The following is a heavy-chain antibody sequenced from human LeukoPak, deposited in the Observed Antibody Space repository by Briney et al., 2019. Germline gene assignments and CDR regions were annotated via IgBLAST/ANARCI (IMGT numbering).Heavy chain of an antibody. CDR1: GGTFSNYA. V-gene: IGHV1-69*01. CDR3: ARADIVVVPAAPIGGADY. Sequence: SVNVSCKASGGTFSNYAIRWVRQAPAQGLEWMGGIIPIFCTANYAQKFQGRVTITADESTSTAYMELSSLRSEDTAVYYCARADIVVVPAAPIGGADYWCQGNLVIVSS. CDR2: IIPIFCTA. D-gene: IGHD2-2*01. J-gene: IGHJ4*02.